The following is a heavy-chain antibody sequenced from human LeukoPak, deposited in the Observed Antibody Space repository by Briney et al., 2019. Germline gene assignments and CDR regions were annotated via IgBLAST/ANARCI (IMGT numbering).Heavy chain of an antibody. V-gene: IGHV1-2*02. CDR1: GYTFTGYY. J-gene: IGHJ5*02. D-gene: IGHD2-2*02. CDR2: INPNSGGT. CDR3: ARDGNQLLYGGGGWFDP. Sequence: ASVKVSCKASGYTFTGYYMHWVRQAPGQGLEWMGWINPNSGGTNYAQKFQDRVTMTRDTSISTAYMELSRLRSDDTAVYYCARDGNQLLYGGGGWFDPWGQGTLVTVSS.